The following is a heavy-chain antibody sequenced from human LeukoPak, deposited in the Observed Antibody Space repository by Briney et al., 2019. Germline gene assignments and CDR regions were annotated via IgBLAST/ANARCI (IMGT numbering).Heavy chain of an antibody. CDR1: GGSISSSSYY. V-gene: IGHV4-39*01. CDR2: IYYSGST. CDR3: ARGSVLRHFNY. Sequence: TSETLSLTCIVSGGSISSSSYYWGWIRQPPGKGLEWIGSIYYSGSTYYNPSLKSRVTISVDTSKNQFSLKLSSVTAADTAVYYCARGSVLRHFNYWGQGTLATVSS. D-gene: IGHD3-3*01. J-gene: IGHJ4*02.